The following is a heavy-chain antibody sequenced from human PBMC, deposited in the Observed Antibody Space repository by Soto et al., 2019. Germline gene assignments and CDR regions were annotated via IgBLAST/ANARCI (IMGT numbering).Heavy chain of an antibody. CDR3: AKGGYIGYDYAFDF. D-gene: IGHD5-12*01. V-gene: IGHV3-43*02. CDR2: ISGDGGST. J-gene: IGHJ3*01. CDR1: GFTFDDYA. Sequence: GGSLRLSCAASGFTFDDYAMHWVRQAPGKGLEWVSLISGDGGSTYYADSVKGRFTISRDNSKNSLYLQMNSLRAEDSALYYCAKGGYIGYDYAFDFWGQGTMVTVSS.